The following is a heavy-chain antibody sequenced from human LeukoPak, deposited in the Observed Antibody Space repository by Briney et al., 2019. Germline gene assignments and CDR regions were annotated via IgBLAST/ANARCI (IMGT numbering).Heavy chain of an antibody. CDR3: ARDRAYANSGGYAFDT. CDR1: GDSITNYY. Sequence: SETLSLTCTVSGDSITNYYWSWIRQPPGKGLECIAYISYSGGTKYNPSLRSRVTISLDTSKNQFSLELSYVTAADTAIYYCARDRAYANSGGYAFDTWGQGTMVTVSS. V-gene: IGHV4-59*01. CDR2: ISYSGGT. D-gene: IGHD2-2*01. J-gene: IGHJ3*02.